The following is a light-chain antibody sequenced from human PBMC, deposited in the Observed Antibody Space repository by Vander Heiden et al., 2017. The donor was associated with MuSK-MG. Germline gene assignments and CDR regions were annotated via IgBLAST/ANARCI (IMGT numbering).Light chain of an antibody. CDR2: DAS. CDR3: QQRSNWPPVIT. V-gene: IGKV3-11*01. J-gene: IGKJ5*01. Sequence: EIVLTQSPATLSLSPGERATLSCRASQSVTTYLAWYQQKPGQAPRLLIYDASNRVTGVPARFSGSGSGTDFTLTISSLEPEDFAVYYCQQRSNWPPVITFGQGTRLDIK. CDR1: QSVTTY.